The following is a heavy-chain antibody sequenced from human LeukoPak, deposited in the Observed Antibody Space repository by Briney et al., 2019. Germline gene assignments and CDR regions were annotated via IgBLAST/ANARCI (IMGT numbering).Heavy chain of an antibody. D-gene: IGHD4-17*01. CDR2: IYNYGST. J-gene: IGHJ4*01. CDR3: ARGVGYGDSRHYDH. Sequence: SETLSLTCTVSGDSITSYYWTWIRQSPAKGMELIGYIYNYGSTKYEPSLKSRVSILEDTAKNQFSLNLKSVTAADTAIYYCARGVGYGDSRHYDHWGPGILVTVSS. V-gene: IGHV4-59*01. CDR1: GDSITSYY.